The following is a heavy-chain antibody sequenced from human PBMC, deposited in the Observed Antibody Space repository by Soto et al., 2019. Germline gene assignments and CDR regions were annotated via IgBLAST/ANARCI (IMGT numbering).Heavy chain of an antibody. Sequence: SETLSLTFPVSGGSISSGGYYWSWIRXPPGKGLEWIGYIYYSGSTYYNPSLKSRVTISVATAKNQFSLKLSSVTAADTAVYYCATTVPAENGDWFDPWGQGTLVTVSS. CDR1: GGSISSGGYY. CDR2: IYYSGST. V-gene: IGHV4-31*03. CDR3: ATTVPAENGDWFDP. D-gene: IGHD2-2*01. J-gene: IGHJ5*02.